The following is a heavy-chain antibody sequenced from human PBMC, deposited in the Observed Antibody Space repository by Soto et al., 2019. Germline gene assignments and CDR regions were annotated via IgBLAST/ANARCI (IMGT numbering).Heavy chain of an antibody. CDR3: ARSLPGTYGAFDL. CDR1: GFTFSSYW. J-gene: IGHJ3*01. V-gene: IGHV3-74*02. D-gene: IGHD1-7*01. CDR2: ISGDGSST. Sequence: EVELVESGGGLAKPGGSLRLSCAASGFTFSSYWMHWVRQSPGKGLVWVSRISGDGSSTNYADSVKGRFTISRDNAKNTVYLQIDSLRAEDTAVYYCARSLPGTYGAFDLWGQGTMVTVSS.